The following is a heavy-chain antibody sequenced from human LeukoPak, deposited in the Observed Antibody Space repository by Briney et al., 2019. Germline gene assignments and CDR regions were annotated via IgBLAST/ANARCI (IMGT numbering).Heavy chain of an antibody. V-gene: IGHV3-74*01. D-gene: IGHD3-9*01. CDR2: INSDGSST. J-gene: IGHJ6*03. CDR3: AREDSYYDILTGIYYYYYMDV. CDR1: GFTFSSYW. Sequence: GGSLRLSCAASGFTFSSYWMHWVRQAPGKGLVWVSSINSDGSSTSYADSVKGRFTISRDNAKNTLYLQMNSLRAEDTAVYYCAREDSYYDILTGIYYYYYMDVWGKGTTVTVSS.